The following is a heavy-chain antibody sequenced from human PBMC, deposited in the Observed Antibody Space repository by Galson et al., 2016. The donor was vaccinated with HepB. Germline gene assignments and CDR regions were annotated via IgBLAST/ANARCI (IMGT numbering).Heavy chain of an antibody. J-gene: IGHJ4*02. V-gene: IGHV3-48*02. CDR1: GFTFSGYS. Sequence: SLRLSCAGSGFTFSGYSMNWVRQAPGKGLEWISYISRVSDNMNYTDSVRGRFTISRDNAKSSLFLQMNSLRDEDTAVYYCAREESSGSYCNYWGQGTLVTVSS. D-gene: IGHD1-26*01. CDR3: AREESSGSYCNY. CDR2: ISRVSDNM.